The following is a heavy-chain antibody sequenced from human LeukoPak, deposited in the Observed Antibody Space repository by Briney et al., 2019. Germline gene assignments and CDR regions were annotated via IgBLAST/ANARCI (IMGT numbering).Heavy chain of an antibody. D-gene: IGHD1-14*01. CDR3: VRGDNRDY. Sequence: PGGSLRLSCAASGFSFSTSTMNWVRQAPGKGLEWISSIGKTSRDMYYADSVRGRFTISRDNAKNSLFLLMNSLGVEDTSVYYCVRGDNRDYWGQGTLVAVSS. CDR2: IGKTSRDM. J-gene: IGHJ4*02. CDR1: GFSFSTST. V-gene: IGHV3-21*01.